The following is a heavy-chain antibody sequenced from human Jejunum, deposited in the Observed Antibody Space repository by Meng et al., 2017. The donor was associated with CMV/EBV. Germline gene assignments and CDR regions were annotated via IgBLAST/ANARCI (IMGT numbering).Heavy chain of an antibody. CDR3: ARGPGASTREGFDY. D-gene: IGHD1-26*01. J-gene: IGHJ4*02. CDR2: FYSSDTY. CDR1: VGSVNNYY. V-gene: IGHV4-4*07. Sequence: AQLVESGPRPVKPSETLALTCTVAVGSVNNYYWSWIRQSAGKGLEWIGRFYSSDTYNYHPSLDSRVTMSLDTSKNQFSLNLRSVTAADTATYYCARGPGASTREGFDYWGLGTLVTVSS.